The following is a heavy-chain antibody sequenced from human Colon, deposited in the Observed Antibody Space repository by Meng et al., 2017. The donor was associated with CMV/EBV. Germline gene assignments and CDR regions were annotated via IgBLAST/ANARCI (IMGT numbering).Heavy chain of an antibody. V-gene: IGHV3-53*01. Sequence: GESLKISCAASGFDVSDNHINWVRQAPGSGLEWVSTIYGDGYISYGESMKGRFAISRDNSKNRVFLQMNSLRAEDTAIYYCHGSGGYSYWGQGTPVTVSS. CDR1: GFDVSDNH. CDR3: HGSGGYSY. D-gene: IGHD1-26*01. J-gene: IGHJ4*02. CDR2: IYGDGYI.